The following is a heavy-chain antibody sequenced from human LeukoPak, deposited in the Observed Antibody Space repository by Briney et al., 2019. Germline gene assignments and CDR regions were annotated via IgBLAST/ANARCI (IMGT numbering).Heavy chain of an antibody. D-gene: IGHD2-8*02. CDR3: GRAGGLAVTGGAFDY. V-gene: IGHV4-38-2*01. CDR2: IYHSGNT. Sequence: PSETLSLTCAVSGYSISSGYYWGWIRQPPGQGLEWIANIYHSGNTYYNPSLKSRVTISVDTSKNQFSLKLSSVTAADTAVYYWGRAGGLAVTGGAFDYWGQGTLVTVSS. J-gene: IGHJ4*02. CDR1: GYSISSGYY.